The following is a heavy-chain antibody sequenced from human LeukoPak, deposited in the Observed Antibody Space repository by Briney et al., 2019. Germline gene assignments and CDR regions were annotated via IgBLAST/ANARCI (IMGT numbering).Heavy chain of an antibody. D-gene: IGHD6-13*01. CDR1: GFTFSSYS. CDR2: ISSSSSTI. Sequence: GGSLRLSCAASGFTFSSYSMNWVRQAPGKGLEWVSYISSSSSTIYYADSVKGRFTISRDNAKNSLYLQMNSLRAEDTAVYYCARDPLIAAAGTGTDYWGQGTLVTVSS. V-gene: IGHV3-48*04. CDR3: ARDPLIAAAGTGTDY. J-gene: IGHJ4*02.